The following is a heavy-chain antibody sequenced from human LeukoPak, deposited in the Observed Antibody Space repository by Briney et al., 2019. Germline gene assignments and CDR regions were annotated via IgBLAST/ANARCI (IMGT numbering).Heavy chain of an antibody. CDR3: ARSPYGDWAYDYFDY. Sequence: GRSLRLSCAASGLSNYTMHWVRQAPGKGLEWVAVISYDGSNKYYADSVKGRFTISRDNSKSTLYLQMNFLRAEDTAVYYCARSPYGDWAYDYFDYWGQGTLVTVSS. V-gene: IGHV3-30*04. CDR1: GLSNYT. J-gene: IGHJ4*02. D-gene: IGHD4-17*01. CDR2: ISYDGSNK.